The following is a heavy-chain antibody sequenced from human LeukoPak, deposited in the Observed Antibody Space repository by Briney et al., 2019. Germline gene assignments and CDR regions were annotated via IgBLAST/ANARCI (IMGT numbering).Heavy chain of an antibody. J-gene: IGHJ5*02. CDR2: IDPSDSYT. D-gene: IGHD3-22*01. CDR3: ARQGRYYYDSSGYSPFDP. Sequence: GESLKISCKGSGYSFTSYWISWVRQMPGKGLEWMGRIDPSDSYTNYSPSFQGHVTISAEKSISTAYLQWSSLKASDTAMYYCARQGRYYYDSSGYSPFDPWGQGTLVTVSS. V-gene: IGHV5-10-1*01. CDR1: GYSFTSYW.